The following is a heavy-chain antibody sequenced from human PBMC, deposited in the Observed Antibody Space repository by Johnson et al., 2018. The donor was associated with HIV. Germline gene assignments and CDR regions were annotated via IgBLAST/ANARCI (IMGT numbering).Heavy chain of an antibody. CDR1: GFTFSSYG. D-gene: IGHD3-9*01. V-gene: IGHV3-30*02. CDR3: AKDRNYDILSI. Sequence: QVQLVESGGGVVQPGGSLRLSCAASGFTFSSYGMHWVRQAPGKGLEWVAFIRYAGSNKYYADSVKGRFTISRDNSKNTLYLQMNSLRAEDTAVYYCAKDRNYDILSIWGQGTMLTVSS. CDR2: IRYAGSNK. J-gene: IGHJ3*02.